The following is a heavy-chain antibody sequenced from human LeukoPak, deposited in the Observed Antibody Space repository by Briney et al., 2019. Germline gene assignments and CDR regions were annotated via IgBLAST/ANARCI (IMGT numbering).Heavy chain of an antibody. J-gene: IGHJ4*02. CDR2: IYSGGST. Sequence: GGSLRLSCSASGFTVSSNYMTWVRQAPGKGLEWVSVIYSGGSTYYADSVKGRFTISRDTSKNTLYLQMNSLRAEDTAVYYCVKSLYGSGSYWDPNFDYWGQGTLVTVSS. CDR1: GFTVSSNY. CDR3: VKSLYGSGSYWDPNFDY. D-gene: IGHD3-10*01. V-gene: IGHV3-66*02.